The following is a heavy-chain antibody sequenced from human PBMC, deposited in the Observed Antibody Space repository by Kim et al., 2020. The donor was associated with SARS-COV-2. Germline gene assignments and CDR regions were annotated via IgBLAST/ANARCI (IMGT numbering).Heavy chain of an antibody. D-gene: IGHD3-10*01. V-gene: IGHV1-18*04. CDR3: ARDPSTLGHYYGSGSWGKHYYFDY. Sequence: ASVKVSCKASGYTFTSYGISWVRQAPGQGLEWMGWISAYNGNTNYAQKLQGRVTMTTDTSTSTAYMELRSLRSDDTAVYYCARDPSTLGHYYGSGSWGKHYYFDYWGQGTLVTVSS. CDR1: GYTFTSYG. CDR2: ISAYNGNT. J-gene: IGHJ4*02.